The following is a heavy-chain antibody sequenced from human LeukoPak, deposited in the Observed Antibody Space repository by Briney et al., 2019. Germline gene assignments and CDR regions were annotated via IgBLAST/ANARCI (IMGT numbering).Heavy chain of an antibody. Sequence: TGRSLRLSCAASGFTFDDYAMHWVRQAPGKGLEWVSGISWNSGSIVYADSVKGRFTISRDSAKNSLYLQMNSLRAADMALYYCATLGGDFDYWGQGTLVTVSS. CDR1: GFTFDDYA. V-gene: IGHV3-9*03. CDR3: ATLGGDFDY. J-gene: IGHJ4*02. D-gene: IGHD3-16*01. CDR2: ISWNSGSI.